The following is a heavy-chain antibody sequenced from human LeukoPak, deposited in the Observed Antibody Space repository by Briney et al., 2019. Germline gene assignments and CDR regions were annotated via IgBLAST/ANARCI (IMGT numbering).Heavy chain of an antibody. D-gene: IGHD2-2*01. CDR1: GYTFTGYY. V-gene: IGHV1-2*02. J-gene: IGHJ6*03. Sequence: ASVKVSCKASGYTFTGYYMHWVRQAPGQGLEWMGWINPNSGGTNYTQKFQGRVTMTRDTSISTAYMELSRLRSEDTAVYYCARASVGYCSSTSCRDPYYYYYMDVWGKGTTVTVSS. CDR2: INPNSGGT. CDR3: ARASVGYCSSTSCRDPYYYYYMDV.